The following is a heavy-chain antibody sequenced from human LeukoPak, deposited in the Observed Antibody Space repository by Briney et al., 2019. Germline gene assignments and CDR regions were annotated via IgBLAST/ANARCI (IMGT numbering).Heavy chain of an antibody. V-gene: IGHV1-2*02. CDR3: ARTATEQTYCYMAV. J-gene: IGHJ6*03. D-gene: IGHD1/OR15-1a*01. CDR2: INPNSGGT. CDR1: GYTFTDYY. Sequence: ASVKVSCKASGYTFTDYYMHWVRQAPGQGLEWMGWINPNSGGTNYPQQFQGRVTMTRDTSISTAYMDLSSLRSDDTAVYYCARTATEQTYCYMAVWGKGTTVTVSS.